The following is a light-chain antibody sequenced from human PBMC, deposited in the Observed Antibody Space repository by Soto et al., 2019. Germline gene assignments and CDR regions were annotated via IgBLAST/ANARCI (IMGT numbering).Light chain of an antibody. CDR1: QDVSSF. V-gene: IGKV1-9*01. J-gene: IGKJ3*01. Sequence: IQLTQSPSSLSASVGDRVTITCRASQDVSSFLAWYQQKPGKSPKLLIYTASTLHSGVPSRFSGSGSGTEFTHTISSLQPEDFATYCCQHRKTYPPTFGPGTKVDVK. CDR3: QHRKTYPPT. CDR2: TAS.